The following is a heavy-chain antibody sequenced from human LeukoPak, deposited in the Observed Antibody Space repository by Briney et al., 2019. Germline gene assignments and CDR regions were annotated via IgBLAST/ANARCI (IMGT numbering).Heavy chain of an antibody. V-gene: IGHV3-30*02. CDR2: IRYDGSNK. CDR1: GFTFSSYG. D-gene: IGHD3-3*01. CDR3: VKDYDFWSGYYSPTRGYFDY. J-gene: IGHJ4*02. Sequence: PGGSLRLSCAASGFTFSSYGMHWVRQAPGKGPEWVSFIRYDGSNKYYADSVKGRFTISRDNSKNTLYLQMNSLRAEDTAVYYCVKDYDFWSGYYSPTRGYFDYWGQGTLVTVSS.